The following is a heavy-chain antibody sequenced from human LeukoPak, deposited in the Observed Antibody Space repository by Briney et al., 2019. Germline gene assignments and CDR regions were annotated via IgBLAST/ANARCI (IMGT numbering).Heavy chain of an antibody. CDR2: IYYSGST. V-gene: IGHV4-30-4*02. Sequence: SETLSLTCTVSGGSISSGDYYWSWIRQPPGKGLEWIGYIYYSGSTYYNPSLKSRVTISVDTSKNQFSLKLSSVTAADTAVYCCARVVGYCSSTSCLNWFDPWGQGTLVTVSS. CDR3: ARVVGYCSSTSCLNWFDP. D-gene: IGHD2-2*03. CDR1: GGSISSGDYY. J-gene: IGHJ5*02.